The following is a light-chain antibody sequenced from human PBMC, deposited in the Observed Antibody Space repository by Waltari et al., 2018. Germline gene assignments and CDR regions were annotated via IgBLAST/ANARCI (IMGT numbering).Light chain of an antibody. Sequence: DIQMTQSPSSLSASVGDTVTISCRASQDIGTFVHWYQHTPVRTPNVLIMRSYFLESGVPRSFTGSGSGTDFTLTISRLQPEDFATFYCQQTYSAPFTFGPGT. J-gene: IGKJ3*01. CDR2: RSY. CDR3: QQTYSAPFT. CDR1: QDIGTF. V-gene: IGKV1-39*01.